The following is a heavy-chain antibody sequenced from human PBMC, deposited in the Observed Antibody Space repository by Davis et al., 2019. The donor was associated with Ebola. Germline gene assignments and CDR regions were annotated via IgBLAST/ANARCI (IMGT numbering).Heavy chain of an antibody. D-gene: IGHD3-22*01. J-gene: IGHJ6*04. V-gene: IGHV4-59*01. CDR3: ARHGADSSGYHYYYYGMDV. CDR1: GGSISSYY. CDR2: IYYSGST. Sequence: SETLSLTCTVSGGSISSYYWSWIRQPPGKGLEWIGYIYYSGSTNYNPSLKSRVTISVDTSKNQFSLKLSSVTAADTAVYYCARHGADSSGYHYYYYGMDVWGKGTTVTVSS.